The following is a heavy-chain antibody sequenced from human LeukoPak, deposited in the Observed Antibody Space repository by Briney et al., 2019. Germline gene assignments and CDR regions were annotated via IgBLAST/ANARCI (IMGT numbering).Heavy chain of an antibody. Sequence: SETLSPTCAVYGGSFSGYYWSWIRQPPGKGLEWIGEINHSGSTNYNPSLKSRVTISVDTSKNQFSLKLSSVTAADTAVYYCARTSRYDFWSALYYYYYMDVWGRGTTVTVSS. V-gene: IGHV4-34*01. CDR2: INHSGST. D-gene: IGHD3-3*01. CDR3: ARTSRYDFWSALYYYYYMDV. CDR1: GGSFSGYY. J-gene: IGHJ6*03.